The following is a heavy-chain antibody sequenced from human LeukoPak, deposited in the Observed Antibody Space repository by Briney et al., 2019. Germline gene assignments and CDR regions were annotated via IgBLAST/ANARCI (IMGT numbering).Heavy chain of an antibody. J-gene: IGHJ4*02. CDR2: IKQDGSEK. CDR1: GFTFSSYW. V-gene: IGHV3-7*01. D-gene: IGHD3-3*01. CDR3: ARWGYDFWSCYNGRTLDY. Sequence: GGSLRLSCAASGFTFSSYWMSWGRQAPGKGLEWVANIKQDGSEKYNVDSVKGRFTISRDNGKNSLYLQMNSLRAEDTAVYYCARWGYDFWSCYNGRTLDYWGQGTLVTVSP.